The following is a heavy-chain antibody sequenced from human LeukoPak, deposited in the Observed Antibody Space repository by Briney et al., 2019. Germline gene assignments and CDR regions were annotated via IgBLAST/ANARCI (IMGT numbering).Heavy chain of an antibody. Sequence: GASVKVSCKASGYTFSSYYIHWGRQAPGQGLEWMGMIYCSGGTTNYAQKFQGRVTMTRDTATSTVYMELSSLRSEDTAAFYCARSTSSSGRPLYYFDYWGQGSLLTVSS. CDR1: GYTFSSYY. D-gene: IGHD1-26*01. V-gene: IGHV1-46*01. J-gene: IGHJ4*02. CDR2: IYCSGGTT. CDR3: ARSTSSSGRPLYYFDY.